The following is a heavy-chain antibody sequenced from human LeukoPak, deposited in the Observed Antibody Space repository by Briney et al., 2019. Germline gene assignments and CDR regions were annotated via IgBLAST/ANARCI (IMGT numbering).Heavy chain of an antibody. J-gene: IGHJ4*02. Sequence: GGSLRLSCAASGFTFTSYAMSWVRQAPGKGLEWVSAIIGDGRSTYYADSVKGRFTISRDNSKNTSYLQMNSLRAEDTAVYYCAKGPLFWSGYHYFDYWGQGTLVTVSS. D-gene: IGHD3-3*01. V-gene: IGHV3-23*01. CDR2: IIGDGRST. CDR1: GFTFTSYA. CDR3: AKGPLFWSGYHYFDY.